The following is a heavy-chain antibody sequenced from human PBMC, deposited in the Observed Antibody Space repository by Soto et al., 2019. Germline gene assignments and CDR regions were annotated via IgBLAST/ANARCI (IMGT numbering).Heavy chain of an antibody. CDR2: ISACGGNK. Sequence: GGSLRLSCAASGITFSDYAMSWVRQAPGGGLELLSTISACGGNKYFADSLNSRLTISRDNSKNTLYLLRNSPVADDTAVYYCDKNPPETWLQYDYWGQGTLVTVSS. J-gene: IGHJ4*02. V-gene: IGHV3-23*01. D-gene: IGHD5-12*01. CDR3: DKNPPETWLQYDY. CDR1: GITFSDYA.